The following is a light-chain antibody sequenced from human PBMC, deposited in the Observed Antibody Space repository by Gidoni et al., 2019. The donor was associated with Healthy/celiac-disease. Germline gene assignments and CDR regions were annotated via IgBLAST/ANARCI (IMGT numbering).Light chain of an antibody. CDR2: WAS. CDR1: QSVLYSSNNENY. J-gene: IGKJ2*01. CDR3: QQYYSTPRA. V-gene: IGKV4-1*01. Sequence: DIVMNQSPDSLAVTLGERATINCKSSQSVLYSSNNENYLAWYQQKPGQPPKLLIYWASTRESGVPDRFSGSGSGTDFTLTISSLQAEDVAVYYCQQYYSTPRAFGQGTKLEIK.